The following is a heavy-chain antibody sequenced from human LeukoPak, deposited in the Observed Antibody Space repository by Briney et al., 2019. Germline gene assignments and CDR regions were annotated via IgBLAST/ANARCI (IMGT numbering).Heavy chain of an antibody. CDR1: GFTFSSYA. CDR3: AKDLALRYFDWLDHY. V-gene: IGHV3-23*01. D-gene: IGHD3-9*01. Sequence: PGGPLRLSCAASGFTFSSYAMSWVRQAPGKGLEWVSAISGSGGSTYYADSVKGRFTISRDNSKNTLYLQMNSLRAEDTAVYYCAKDLALRYFDWLDHYWGQGTLVTVSS. J-gene: IGHJ4*02. CDR2: ISGSGGST.